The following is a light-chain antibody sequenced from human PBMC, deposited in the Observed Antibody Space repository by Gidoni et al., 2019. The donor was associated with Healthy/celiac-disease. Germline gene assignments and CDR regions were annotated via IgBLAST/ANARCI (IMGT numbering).Light chain of an antibody. CDR1: QSVGSY. CDR3: QQRSNWPLT. V-gene: IGKV3-11*01. J-gene: IGKJ4*01. CDR2: DAS. Sequence: EIVLTQSPATLSLSPGERATLSCRASQSVGSYLAWYQQKPGQAPRLLIYDASNRATGIPVRFSGSGSGTDLTLTISSLEPEDSGVYYCQQRSNWPLTFGGGTKVEI.